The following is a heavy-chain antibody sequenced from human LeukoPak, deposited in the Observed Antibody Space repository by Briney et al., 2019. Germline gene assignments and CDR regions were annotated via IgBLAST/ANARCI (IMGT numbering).Heavy chain of an antibody. D-gene: IGHD2-15*01. CDR2: INHGGST. J-gene: IGHJ4*02. V-gene: IGHV4-34*01. CDR1: GGSFSGYS. CDR3: ARGGGYCSGGSCYIDS. Sequence: SETLSLTCAIYGGSFSGYSWTWIRQPPGKGLEWIGEINHGGSTNYNPSLKSRVITSVDTSKKQFSLKLSSVTAADTAVYYCARGGGYCSGGSCYIDSWGQGTLVTVSS.